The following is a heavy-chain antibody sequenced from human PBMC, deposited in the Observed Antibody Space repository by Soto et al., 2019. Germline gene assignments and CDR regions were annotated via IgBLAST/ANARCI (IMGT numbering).Heavy chain of an antibody. Sequence: GGSLRLSCEGFGYTFRGYGMIWVRQAPGKGLECVSYISSDETIVNYADSVKGRFTISRDSAKNSLFLQMNSLRDEDTALYYCVRGGGVGTTWGYYWGQGAQVTVSS. CDR1: GYTFRGYG. V-gene: IGHV3-48*02. D-gene: IGHD1-26*01. J-gene: IGHJ4*02. CDR3: VRGGGVGTTWGYY. CDR2: ISSDETIV.